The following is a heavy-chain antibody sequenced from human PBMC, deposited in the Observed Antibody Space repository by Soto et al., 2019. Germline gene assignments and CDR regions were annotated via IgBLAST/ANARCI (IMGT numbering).Heavy chain of an antibody. CDR3: ARTIAAAGQFDY. J-gene: IGHJ4*02. CDR1: GYTFTSYY. V-gene: IGHV1-46*01. CDR2: INPSGGST. Sequence: ASVKVSCKASGYTFTSYYMHWVRQAPGQGLEWMGKINPSGGSTSYAQKLQGRVTMTRDTSTSTVYMELSSLRSEVTAVYYCARTIAAAGQFDYWGQGTLVTVSS. D-gene: IGHD6-13*01.